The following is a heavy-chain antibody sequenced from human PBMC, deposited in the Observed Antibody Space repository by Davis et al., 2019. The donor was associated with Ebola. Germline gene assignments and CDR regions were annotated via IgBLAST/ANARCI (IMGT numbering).Heavy chain of an antibody. CDR2: LSWNSDSI. CDR1: GFTFDDYA. J-gene: IGHJ4*02. V-gene: IGHV3-9*01. Sequence: SLKISCTASGFTFDDYAMHWVRQTPGKGLEWVSSLSWNSDSIGYADSVKGRFTISRDNAKNSLYLQLNTLRDEDTAVYFCVSAGWDHWGQGTLVTVSS. CDR3: VSAGWDH. D-gene: IGHD2-15*01.